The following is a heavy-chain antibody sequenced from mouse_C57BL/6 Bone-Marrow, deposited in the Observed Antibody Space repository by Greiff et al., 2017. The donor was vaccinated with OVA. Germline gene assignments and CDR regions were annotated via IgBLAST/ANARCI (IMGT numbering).Heavy chain of an antibody. V-gene: IGHV1-64*01. D-gene: IGHD1-1*01. CDR1: GYTFTSYW. Sequence: VQLQQPGAELVKPGASVKLSCKASGYTFTSYWMHWVKQRPGQGLEWIGMIHPNSGSTNYNEKFKSKATLTVDKSSSTAYMQLSSLTSEDSAVYYCARSHYGSSFLDYWGQGTTLTVSS. J-gene: IGHJ2*01. CDR2: IHPNSGST. CDR3: ARSHYGSSFLDY.